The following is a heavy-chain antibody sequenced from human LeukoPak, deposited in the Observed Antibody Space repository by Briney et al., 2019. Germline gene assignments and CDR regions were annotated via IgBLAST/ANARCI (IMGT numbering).Heavy chain of an antibody. Sequence: ASVKVSCKASGYTFTSYGISWVRQAPGQGLEWMGWISAYNGNTNYAQKLQGRVTMTTDTSTSTAYMELRSLRSDDTAVYYCARDAPYSSRRNRFDYWGQGTLVTVSS. D-gene: IGHD6-13*01. V-gene: IGHV1-18*01. CDR1: GYTFTSYG. J-gene: IGHJ4*02. CDR2: ISAYNGNT. CDR3: ARDAPYSSRRNRFDY.